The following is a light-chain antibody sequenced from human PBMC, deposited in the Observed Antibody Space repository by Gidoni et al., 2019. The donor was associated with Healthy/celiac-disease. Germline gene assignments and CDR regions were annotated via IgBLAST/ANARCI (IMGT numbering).Light chain of an antibody. V-gene: IGLV3-1*01. J-gene: IGLJ1*01. Sequence: SYELTQPPSVSVSPGQTASITCSGDKLGDKYACWYQQKPGQSPVLVIYQDSKRPSGIPERFSGSNSGNTATLTIRGTQAMDEADYYCQAWDSSTAGVFGTGTKATVL. CDR1: KLGDKY. CDR3: QAWDSSTAGV. CDR2: QDS.